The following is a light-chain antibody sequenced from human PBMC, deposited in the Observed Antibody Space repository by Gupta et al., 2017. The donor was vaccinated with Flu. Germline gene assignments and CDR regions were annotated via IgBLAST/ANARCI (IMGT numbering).Light chain of an antibody. Sequence: CTRSSGSIGLNYVHWYQQRPGISPTSLIYEDNQRPSGVPDRFSGSIDRSSNSASLTISGLKTEDEADYYCQSYEVFGGGTTLTVL. CDR2: EDN. CDR1: SGSIGLNY. CDR3: QSYEV. J-gene: IGLJ2*01. V-gene: IGLV6-57*01.